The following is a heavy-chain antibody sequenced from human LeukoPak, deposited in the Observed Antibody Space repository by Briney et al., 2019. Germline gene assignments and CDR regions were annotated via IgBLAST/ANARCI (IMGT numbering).Heavy chain of an antibody. Sequence: ASVKVSCKASGYTFTGYYIHWVRQAPVQGLEWMGWINPNSGDTNYAQKFQGRVTMTRDTSISTAYMELSRLRSDDTALYYCARGVAGTYYYYYMDVWGKGTTVTVSS. CDR3: ARGVAGTYYYYYMDV. D-gene: IGHD6-19*01. J-gene: IGHJ6*03. CDR1: GYTFTGYY. V-gene: IGHV1-2*02. CDR2: INPNSGDT.